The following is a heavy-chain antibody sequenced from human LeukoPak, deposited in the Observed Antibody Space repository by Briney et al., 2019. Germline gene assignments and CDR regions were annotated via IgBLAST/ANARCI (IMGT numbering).Heavy chain of an antibody. CDR2: INHSGRT. CDR1: GVSLSGYY. Sequence: PAETLSLTCAVYGVSLSGYYWSWVRQPPGKGLEWLGEINHSGRTNYKPSLKSRVTISVDTSKNQFSLKLSSVTAADTAVYYCARGLTNLPPWGYWGQGTLVTVSS. D-gene: IGHD2-8*01. V-gene: IGHV4-34*01. J-gene: IGHJ4*02. CDR3: ARGLTNLPPWGY.